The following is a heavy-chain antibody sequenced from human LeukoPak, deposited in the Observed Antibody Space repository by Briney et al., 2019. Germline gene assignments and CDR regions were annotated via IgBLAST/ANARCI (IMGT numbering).Heavy chain of an antibody. Sequence: GGSLRLSCAASGFSFRSYAMTWVRQAPGKGLEWVSAISDHGGITYYVDSVKGRFTISRDNAKNSLYLQMNSLRAEDTAVYYCARRHIVVVPAAMGDGDYYYYMDVWGKGTTVTISS. CDR1: GFSFRSYA. CDR2: ISDHGGIT. J-gene: IGHJ6*03. D-gene: IGHD2-2*01. CDR3: ARRHIVVVPAAMGDGDYYYYMDV. V-gene: IGHV3-23*01.